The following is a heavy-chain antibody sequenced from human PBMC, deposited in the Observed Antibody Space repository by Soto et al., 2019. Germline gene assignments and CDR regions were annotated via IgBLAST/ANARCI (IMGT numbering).Heavy chain of an antibody. Sequence: EVQLVESGVGLFQPGGSLRLSYAASVLTFSSYWMHWVRQAPGKGLVWVSRINTDGSSTTYADAVKGRFTISRDNTKSTLYLQMNSLRVEDTAVYYCARASGSNIHFDYWGQGTLVTVSS. J-gene: IGHJ4*02. D-gene: IGHD1-26*01. CDR1: VLTFSSYW. CDR3: ARASGSNIHFDY. V-gene: IGHV3-74*01. CDR2: INTDGSST.